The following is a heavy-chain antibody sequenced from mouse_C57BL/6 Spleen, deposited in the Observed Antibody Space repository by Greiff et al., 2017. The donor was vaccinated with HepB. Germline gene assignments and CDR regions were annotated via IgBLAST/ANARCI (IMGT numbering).Heavy chain of an antibody. CDR2: IYPRDGST. Sequence: VKLMESDAELVKPGASVKISCKVSGYTFTDHTIHWMKQRPEQGLEWIGYIYPRDGSTKYNEKFKGKATLTADKSSSTAYMQLNSLTSEDSAVYFCANIYYDYDYAMDYWGQGTSVTVSS. V-gene: IGHV1-78*01. CDR1: GYTFTDHT. D-gene: IGHD2-4*01. J-gene: IGHJ4*01. CDR3: ANIYYDYDYAMDY.